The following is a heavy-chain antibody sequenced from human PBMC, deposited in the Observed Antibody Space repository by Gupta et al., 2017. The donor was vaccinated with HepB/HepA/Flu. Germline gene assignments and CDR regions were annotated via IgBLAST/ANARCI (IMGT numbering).Heavy chain of an antibody. D-gene: IGHD3-10*01. CDR1: GFPLYEYA. Sequence: EVQLVESGGGLVQPGGSLRLSCVVAGFPLYEYAMHWARQAPGKGLEWVSSITWDSGNIAYADSVKGRFTISRDNGEKSLYLQMNSLRTEDTALYYCAKARDMGIYYKFGMDVWGQGTTVTVS. J-gene: IGHJ6*02. CDR2: ITWDSGNI. CDR3: AKARDMGIYYKFGMDV. V-gene: IGHV3-9*01.